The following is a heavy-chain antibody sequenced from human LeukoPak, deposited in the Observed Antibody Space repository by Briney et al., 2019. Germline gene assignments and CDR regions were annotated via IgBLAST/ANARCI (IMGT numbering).Heavy chain of an antibody. V-gene: IGHV4-34*01. CDR3: TRGAPGY. J-gene: IGHJ4*02. CDR2: INHSGST. CDR1: GGPFSGYS. Sequence: PSETLSLTCAVYGGPFSGYSWTWIRQSPGKGLEWIGEINHSGSTNYNPSLKSRVTISVDTSRNQFSLKLSSVTAADTAVYYCTRGAPGYWGQGTLVTVSS.